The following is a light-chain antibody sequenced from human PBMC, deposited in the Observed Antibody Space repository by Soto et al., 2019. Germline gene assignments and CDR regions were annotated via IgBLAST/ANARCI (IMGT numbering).Light chain of an antibody. CDR3: NSYATTGTRV. V-gene: IGLV2-14*03. CDR2: DVS. CDR1: SSDVGGYKY. Sequence: QSALTQPASVSGSPGQSISISCTGTSSDVGGYKYVSWYQHHPGKAPKLMIYDVSNRPSGVSNRFSGSKSGNTASLTISGLQAEDEADYSCNSYATTGTRVFGGGTKVTVL. J-gene: IGLJ2*01.